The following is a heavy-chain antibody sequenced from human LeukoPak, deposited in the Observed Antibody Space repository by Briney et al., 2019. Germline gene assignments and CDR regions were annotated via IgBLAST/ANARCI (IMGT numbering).Heavy chain of an antibody. Sequence: GGSLILSCAASGFSFISYSMNWFRQAPGRGLEWVSSISSSSSYIYYEDSVKGRFTISRDKAKNSLYLQMNSLRAEDTAVYYCARGGAVAPKFNFDYWGQGTLVTVSS. J-gene: IGHJ4*02. CDR2: ISSSSSYI. D-gene: IGHD6-19*01. V-gene: IGHV3-21*01. CDR3: ARGGAVAPKFNFDY. CDR1: GFSFISYS.